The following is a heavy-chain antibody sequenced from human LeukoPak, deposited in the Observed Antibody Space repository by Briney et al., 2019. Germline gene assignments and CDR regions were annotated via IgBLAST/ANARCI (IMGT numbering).Heavy chain of an antibody. Sequence: GGSLRLSCAASGFTFSSYGMHWVRQAPGKGLEWVAVISYDGSNKYYADSVKGRFTISRDNSKNTLYRSVTSLRGEDTAVYYGAKAQQWLTDYWGEGTLVTVSS. CDR1: GFTFSSYG. V-gene: IGHV3-30*18. J-gene: IGHJ4*02. CDR2: ISYDGSNK. CDR3: AKAQQWLTDY. D-gene: IGHD6-19*01.